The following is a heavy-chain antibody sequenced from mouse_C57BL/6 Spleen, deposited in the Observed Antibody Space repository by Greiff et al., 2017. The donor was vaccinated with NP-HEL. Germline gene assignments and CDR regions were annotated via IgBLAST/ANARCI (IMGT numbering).Heavy chain of an antibody. CDR3: AREWAEFPYYYAMDY. Sequence: DVKLQESGPGLVKPSQSLSLTCSVTGYSITSGYYWNWIRQFPGNKLEWMGYISYDGSNNYNPSLKNRISITRDTSKNQFFLKLNSVTTEDTATYYCAREWAEFPYYYAMDYWGQGTSVTVSS. CDR1: GYSITSGYY. CDR2: ISYDGSN. V-gene: IGHV3-6*01. J-gene: IGHJ4*01.